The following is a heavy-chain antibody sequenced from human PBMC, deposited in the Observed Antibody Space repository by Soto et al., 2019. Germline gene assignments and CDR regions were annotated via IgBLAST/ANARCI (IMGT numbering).Heavy chain of an antibody. D-gene: IGHD1-1*01. V-gene: IGHV4-59*01. CDR2: IYYSGST. Sequence: SETLSLTCTVSGGSISSYYWSWIRQPPGKGLEWIGYIYYSGSTNYNPSLKSRVTISVDTSKNHFSLKLSSVTAADTAVYYCARDGSFSWFDPWGQGTLVTVSS. CDR1: GGSISSYY. J-gene: IGHJ5*02. CDR3: ARDGSFSWFDP.